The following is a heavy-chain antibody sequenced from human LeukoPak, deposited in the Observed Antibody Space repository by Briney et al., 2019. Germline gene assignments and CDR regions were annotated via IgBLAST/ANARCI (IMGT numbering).Heavy chain of an antibody. J-gene: IGHJ4*02. Sequence: SETLSLTCTVSGGPISSGSYYWSWIRQPAGKGLEWIGRIYTSGSTNYNPSLKSRVTISVDTSKNQFSLKLSSVTAADTAVYYCARDYSLWSGSNFDYWGQGTLVTVSS. CDR2: IYTSGST. V-gene: IGHV4-61*02. D-gene: IGHD3-3*01. CDR3: ARDYSLWSGSNFDY. CDR1: GGPISSGSYY.